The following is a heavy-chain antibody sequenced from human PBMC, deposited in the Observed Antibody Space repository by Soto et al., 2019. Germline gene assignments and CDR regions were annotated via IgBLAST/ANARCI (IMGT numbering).Heavy chain of an antibody. CDR3: AQHCSGGSCYSPLFDP. V-gene: IGHV4-4*02. J-gene: IGHJ5*02. D-gene: IGHD2-15*01. Sequence: SETLSLTCAVSGGSISSSNWWSWVREPPGKGLEWIGEIYHSGSNNYNPSLKSRVTISVDKSKNQFSLKLSSVTAADTAVYYCAQHCSGGSCYSPLFDPWGQGTLVTVSS. CDR2: IYHSGSN. CDR1: GGSISSSNW.